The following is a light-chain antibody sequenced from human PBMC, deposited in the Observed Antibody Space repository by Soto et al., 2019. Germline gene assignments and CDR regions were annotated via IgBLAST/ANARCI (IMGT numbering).Light chain of an antibody. CDR1: QSVSSN. CDR3: QQYNNWLIT. J-gene: IGKJ5*01. Sequence: EIVMTQSPATLSVSTGERATLSCRASQSVSSNLAWYQQKPGQAPRLLIYGASTRATGIPARFSGSGSGTEFTLTISSLQSEDVAVYYCQQYNNWLITFGQGTRLEIK. V-gene: IGKV3-15*01. CDR2: GAS.